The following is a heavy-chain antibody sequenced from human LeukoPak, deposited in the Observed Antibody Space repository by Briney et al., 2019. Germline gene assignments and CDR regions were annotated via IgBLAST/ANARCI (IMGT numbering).Heavy chain of an antibody. CDR3: ASQIDPYYFDY. CDR1: GGSISSSSYY. V-gene: IGHV4-39*01. J-gene: IGHJ4*02. CDR2: IYYSGST. Sequence: SETLSLTCTVSGGSISSSSYYWGWIRQPPGKGLEWIGSIYYSGSTYYNPSLKSRVTISVDTSKNQFSLKLSSVTAADTAVYYCASQIDPYYFDYWGQGTLVTVS.